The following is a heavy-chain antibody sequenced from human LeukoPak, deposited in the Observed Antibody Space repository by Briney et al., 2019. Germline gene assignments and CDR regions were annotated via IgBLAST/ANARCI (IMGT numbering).Heavy chain of an antibody. J-gene: IGHJ4*02. V-gene: IGHV1-2*02. CDR3: ARGHVALYYDFWSGYWIDY. CDR1: GYTFTSYY. CDR2: INPNSGGT. D-gene: IGHD3-3*01. Sequence: GASVKVSCKASGYTFTSYYMHWVRQAPGQGLEWMGWINPNSGGTNYAQKFQGRVTMTRDTSISTAYMELSRLRSDDTAVYYCARGHVALYYDFWSGYWIDYWGQGTLVTVSS.